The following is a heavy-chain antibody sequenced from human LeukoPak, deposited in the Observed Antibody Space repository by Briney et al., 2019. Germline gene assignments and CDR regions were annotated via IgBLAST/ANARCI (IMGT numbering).Heavy chain of an antibody. CDR3: ARVDTAMVIDY. CDR1: GGTFISYA. CDR2: IIPILGIA. J-gene: IGHJ4*02. Sequence: SVTVSCKASGGTFISYAISWVRQAPGQGLEWMGRIIPILGIANYAQKFQGRVTITADKSTSTAYMELSSLRSEDTAVYYCARVDTAMVIDYWGQGTLVTVSS. D-gene: IGHD5-18*01. V-gene: IGHV1-69*04.